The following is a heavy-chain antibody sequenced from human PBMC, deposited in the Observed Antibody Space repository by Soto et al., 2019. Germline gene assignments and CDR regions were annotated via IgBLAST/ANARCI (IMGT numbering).Heavy chain of an antibody. Sequence: QVQLVESGGGVVQPGRSLRLSCAASGFTFSSYGMHWVRQAPGKGLEWVAVIWYDGSNKYYADSVKGRFTISRDNSKNTLYLQMNSLRAEDTAVYYCARDGHNFLVPIRTTFDYWGQGTLVTVSS. D-gene: IGHD3-16*02. CDR1: GFTFSSYG. V-gene: IGHV3-33*01. CDR2: IWYDGSNK. J-gene: IGHJ4*02. CDR3: ARDGHNFLVPIRTTFDY.